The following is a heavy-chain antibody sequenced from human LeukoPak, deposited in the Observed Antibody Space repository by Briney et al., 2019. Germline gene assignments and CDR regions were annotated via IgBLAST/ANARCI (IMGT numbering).Heavy chain of an antibody. D-gene: IGHD2-21*02. CDR1: GDSISSSSYY. J-gene: IGHJ3*02. CDR2: FYYSGST. CDR3: ARTYCGGDCSVVGAFDI. Sequence: TSETLSLTCTVSGDSISSSSYYWGWIRQPPGKGLEWIGSFYYSGSTFYNPSLESRVTISVDTSKNQFSLKLSSVTAADTAVYYCARTYCGGDCSVVGAFDIWGQGTMVTVSS. V-gene: IGHV4-39*07.